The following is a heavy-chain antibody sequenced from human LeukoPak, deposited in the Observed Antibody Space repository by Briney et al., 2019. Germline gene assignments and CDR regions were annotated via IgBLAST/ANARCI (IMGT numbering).Heavy chain of an antibody. Sequence: GESLKISCKGSGYTFTTYWIGWVRQMPGKGLEWIGLRNPADSDIRYSPSFQGQVIMSVDKSISTAYLEWSSLKASDTAMYYCARHVSSSRVAYDVWGQGTMVTVSS. CDR3: ARHVSSSRVAYDV. CDR2: RNPADSDI. CDR1: GYTFTTYW. V-gene: IGHV5-51*01. D-gene: IGHD2-2*01. J-gene: IGHJ3*01.